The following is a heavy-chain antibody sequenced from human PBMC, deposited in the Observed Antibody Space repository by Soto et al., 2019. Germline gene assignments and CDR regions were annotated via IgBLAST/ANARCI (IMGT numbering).Heavy chain of an antibody. V-gene: IGHV1-18*04. CDR1: SHSFTGDG. J-gene: IGHJ6*02. Sequence: STQPSSHSFTGDGFSWVRRAPGQGLEWMGWISAYNGNTNYAQKLQGRVTMTTDTSTSTAYMELRSLRSDDTAMYYCARTEGYYYGMDVWGQGTTVTVSS. CDR3: ARTEGYYYGMDV. CDR2: ISAYNGNT.